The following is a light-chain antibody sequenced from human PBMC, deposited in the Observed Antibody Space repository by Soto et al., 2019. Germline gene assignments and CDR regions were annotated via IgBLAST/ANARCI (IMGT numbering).Light chain of an antibody. Sequence: DIQMTQSPSSLSASVGDRVTITCQASQDIQNYINWYQHTPGKAPKLLIFDASNLQPGVASRFSGRASGTDFFLTISSLQPKDFATYFCQQHNDFPYTFGQGTKLDIK. V-gene: IGKV1-33*01. CDR1: QDIQNY. J-gene: IGKJ2*01. CDR3: QQHNDFPYT. CDR2: DAS.